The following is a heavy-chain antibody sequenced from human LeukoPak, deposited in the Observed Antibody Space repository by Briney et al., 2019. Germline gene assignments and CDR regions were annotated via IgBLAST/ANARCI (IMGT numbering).Heavy chain of an antibody. J-gene: IGHJ6*02. Sequence: ASVKVSCKASGYTFTSYDINWVRQATGQGLEWMGWMNPNSGNTGYAQKLQGRVTMTRDTSISTAYMELSSLACEDTAVYYCARVPSYNGAEGFYFYGLDVWGQGTLVTVSS. CDR3: ARVPSYNGAEGFYFYGLDV. V-gene: IGHV1-8*01. CDR1: GYTFTSYD. CDR2: MNPNSGNT. D-gene: IGHD1-14*01.